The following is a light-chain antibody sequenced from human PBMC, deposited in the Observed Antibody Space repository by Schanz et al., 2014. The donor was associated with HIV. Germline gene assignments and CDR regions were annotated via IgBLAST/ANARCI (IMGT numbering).Light chain of an antibody. CDR3: QQYSYFST. CDR2: SAS. V-gene: IGKV3-20*01. J-gene: IGKJ1*01. CDR1: QTVSSNS. Sequence: EIVLTQSPVILSLSPGERATLSCRASQTVSSNSLGWYQQKRGQVPRLLIYSASRRANGIPDRFSGSGSGTDFTLTISRLEPEDFATYYCQQYSYFSTFGQGTKVEIK.